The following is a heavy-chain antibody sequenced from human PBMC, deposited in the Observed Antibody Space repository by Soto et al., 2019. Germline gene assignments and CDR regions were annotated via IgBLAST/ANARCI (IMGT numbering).Heavy chain of an antibody. Sequence: QVQLQESGPGLVKASGTLSLTCAVSGASISTDHWWTWVRQPPGGGLEWIGEILHSGNTNYNPSVMGRVTMSVDRPKNQFSLTLISVTAADTAIYYCARAGVSAMFIGNWGQGTLVTVSS. CDR1: GASISTDHW. J-gene: IGHJ4*02. CDR3: ARAGVSAMFIGN. CDR2: ILHSGNT. D-gene: IGHD3-16*02. V-gene: IGHV4-4*02.